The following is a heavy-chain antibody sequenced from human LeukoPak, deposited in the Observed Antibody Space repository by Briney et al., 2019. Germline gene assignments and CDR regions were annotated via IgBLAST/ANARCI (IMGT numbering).Heavy chain of an antibody. CDR2: IRYDGSNK. D-gene: IGHD6-13*01. Sequence: PGGSLRLSCAASRFTFSSYGMHWVRQASGKGLEWVAFIRYDGSNKYYADSVKGRFTISRDNSKNTLYLQMNSLRAEDTAVYYCAKGSGIAAEDYYYYMEVWGKGTTVTVSS. CDR1: RFTFSSYG. J-gene: IGHJ6*03. CDR3: AKGSGIAAEDYYYYMEV. V-gene: IGHV3-30*02.